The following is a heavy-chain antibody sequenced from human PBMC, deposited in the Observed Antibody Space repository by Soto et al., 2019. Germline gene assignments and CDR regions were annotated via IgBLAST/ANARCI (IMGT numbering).Heavy chain of an antibody. CDR1: GFTFSSYA. Sequence: EVQLLESGGGLVQPGGSLRLSCAASGFTFSSYAMTWVRQAPGKGLEWVSLILGGSGKTYYADSVKGRFTISRDNSKNMLTLEMNSLRAEDAAVDFCVEGGDIGGSGDDYCSEGPLVTVSS. V-gene: IGHV3-23*01. CDR3: VEGGDIGGSGDDY. D-gene: IGHD5-12*01. CDR2: ILGGSGKT. J-gene: IGHJ4*02.